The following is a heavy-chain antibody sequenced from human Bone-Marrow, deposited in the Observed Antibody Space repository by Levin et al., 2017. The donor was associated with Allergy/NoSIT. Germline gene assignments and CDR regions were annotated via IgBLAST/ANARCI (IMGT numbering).Heavy chain of an antibody. CDR1: GGSVRSGSYY. CDR2: IYYSGST. CDR3: ARDSPDTYGDYGDY. J-gene: IGHJ4*02. V-gene: IGHV4-61*01. Sequence: SQTLSLTCTVSGGSVRSGSYYWSWIRQPPGKGLEWIGYIYYSGSTNYNPSLKSRVTISVDTSKNQFSLKLSSVTAADTAVYYCARDSPDTYGDYGDYWGQGTLVTVSS. D-gene: IGHD4-17*01.